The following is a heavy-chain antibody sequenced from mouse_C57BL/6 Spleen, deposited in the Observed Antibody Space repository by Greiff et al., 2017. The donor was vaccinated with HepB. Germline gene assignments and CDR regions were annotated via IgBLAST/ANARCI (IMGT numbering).Heavy chain of an antibody. J-gene: IGHJ2*01. CDR2: INPSTGGT. CDR1: GYSFTGYY. CDR3: ARRYGNYLDY. Sequence: EVQLQHSGPELVKPGASVKISCKASGYSFTGYYMNWVKQSPEKSLEWIGEINPSTGGTTYNQKFKAKATLTVDKSSSTAYMQLKSLTSEDSAVYYCARRYGNYLDYWGQGTTLTVSS. D-gene: IGHD2-10*02. V-gene: IGHV1-42*01.